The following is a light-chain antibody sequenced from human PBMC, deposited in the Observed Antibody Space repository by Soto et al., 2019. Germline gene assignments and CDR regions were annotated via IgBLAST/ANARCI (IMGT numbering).Light chain of an antibody. V-gene: IGKV1-8*01. CDR1: QGISSY. CDR3: QHYDTYRAT. J-gene: IGKJ1*01. Sequence: AIRMTQSPSSLSASIGDRVTITCRASQGISSYLAWYQQKPGKAPKLLIYAASTLQSGVPSRFSGSGSGTEFTLTISGLQPDDFATYYCQHYDTYRATFGLGTNVDSK. CDR2: AAS.